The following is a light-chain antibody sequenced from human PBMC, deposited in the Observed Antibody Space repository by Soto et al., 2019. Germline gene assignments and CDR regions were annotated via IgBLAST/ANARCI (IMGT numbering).Light chain of an antibody. CDR1: SSDVGSYNL. CDR3: CSYAGSSTPV. CDR2: EGS. Sequence: QSALTQPASVSGSPGQSITISCTGTSSDVGSYNLVSWYQQHPGKAPKLMIYEGSKRPSGVSNRFSGSKSGNTASLTISGLQAEDEADYYCCSYAGSSTPVFGGGTKQTVL. V-gene: IGLV2-23*01. J-gene: IGLJ2*01.